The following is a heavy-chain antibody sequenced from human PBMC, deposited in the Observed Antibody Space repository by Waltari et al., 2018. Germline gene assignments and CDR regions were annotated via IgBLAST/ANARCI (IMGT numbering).Heavy chain of an antibody. D-gene: IGHD4-4*01. V-gene: IGHV3-7*01. Sequence: EVQLVESGGGLVQPGGSLRLSCAASGLTFSSHWMTWVRQAPGKGLEWVANIKSDGSIENYLDSVKGRFTISRDNAQNSLVLQMNSLRVEDTGIYYCATNSDYRCEYWGQGTLVTVSS. CDR1: GLTFSSHW. CDR3: ATNSDYRCEY. CDR2: IKSDGSIE. J-gene: IGHJ4*02.